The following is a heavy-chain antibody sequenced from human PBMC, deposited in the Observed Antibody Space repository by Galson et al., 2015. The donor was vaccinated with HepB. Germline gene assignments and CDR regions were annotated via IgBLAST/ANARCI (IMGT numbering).Heavy chain of an antibody. V-gene: IGHV3-30*18. Sequence: SLRLSCAASGFIFSNYGIHWVRQAPGKGLQWVALISYDGSNKYYADSVKGRFTIPRDNSKNTLFLQMNSLRAEDAAVYYCAKEGSPSHYNNAMDVWGQGTTVTVSS. D-gene: IGHD3-9*01. J-gene: IGHJ6*02. CDR2: ISYDGSNK. CDR1: GFIFSNYG. CDR3: AKEGSPSHYNNAMDV.